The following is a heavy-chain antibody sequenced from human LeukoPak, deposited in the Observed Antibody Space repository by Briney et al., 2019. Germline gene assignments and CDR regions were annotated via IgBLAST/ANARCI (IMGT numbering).Heavy chain of an antibody. CDR2: INTHNGDT. J-gene: IGHJ6*03. CDR1: GYTFASFG. CDR3: ARDGYRLSGYFYYMDV. V-gene: IGHV1-18*01. Sequence: GASVKVSCKASGYTFASFGITWVRQVPGQGLEWMGWINTHNGDTNYAQKLQGRVTMTTDTSTSTAYMELRSLRSDDTAVYYCARDGYRLSGYFYYMDVWGKGTTVTVSS. D-gene: IGHD2-2*03.